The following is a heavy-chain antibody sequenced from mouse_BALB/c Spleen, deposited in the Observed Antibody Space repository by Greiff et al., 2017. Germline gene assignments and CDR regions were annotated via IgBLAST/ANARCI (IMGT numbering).Heavy chain of an antibody. D-gene: IGHD2-14*01. CDR2: IYPGNVNT. Sequence: QVQLQQSGPELVKPGASVRISCKASGYTFTSYYIHWVKQRPGQGLEWIGWIYPGNVNTKYNEKFKGKATLTADKSSSTAYMQLSSLTSEDSAVYFCAREVRYFDYWGQGTTLTVSS. V-gene: IGHV1S56*01. CDR3: AREVRYFDY. J-gene: IGHJ2*01. CDR1: GYTFTSYY.